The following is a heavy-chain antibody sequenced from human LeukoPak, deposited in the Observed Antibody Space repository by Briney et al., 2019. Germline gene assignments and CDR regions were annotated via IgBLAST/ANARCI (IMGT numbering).Heavy chain of an antibody. D-gene: IGHD3-10*01. CDR1: GGSFSGYY. V-gene: IGHV4-30-2*01. CDR3: ASSDFGSMVRGVAHFDY. CDR2: IYHSGST. Sequence: PSETLSLTCAVYGGSFSGYYWSWIRQPPGKGLEWIGYIYHSGSTYYNPSLKSRVTISVDRSKNQFSLKLSSVTAADTAVYYCASSDFGSMVRGVAHFDYWGQGTLVTVSS. J-gene: IGHJ4*02.